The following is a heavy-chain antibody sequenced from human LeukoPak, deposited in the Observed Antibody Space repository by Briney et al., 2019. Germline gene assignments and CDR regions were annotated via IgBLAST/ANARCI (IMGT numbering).Heavy chain of an antibody. V-gene: IGHV4-38-2*02. CDR3: ARSPRRDGYNWYYFDY. D-gene: IGHD5-24*01. J-gene: IGHJ4*02. CDR2: IYYSGST. CDR1: GYSISSGYY. Sequence: SETLSLTCTVSGYSISSGYYWGWIRQPPGKGLEWIGYIYYSGSTNYNPSLKSRVTISVDTSKNQFSLKLSSVTAADTAVYYCARSPRRDGYNWYYFDYWGQGTLVTVSS.